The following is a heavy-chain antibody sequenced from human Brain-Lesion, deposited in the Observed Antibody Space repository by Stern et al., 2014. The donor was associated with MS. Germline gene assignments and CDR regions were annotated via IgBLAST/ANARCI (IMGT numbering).Heavy chain of an antibody. CDR1: GYLFDDYW. V-gene: IGHV5-51*03. CDR2: IFPRDSNT. Sequence: VQLVQSGAEVKKPGESLKISCEASGYLFDDYWIGWVRQMSGRGLELVAIIFPRDSNTRYSPSVQGQVTISADKSISTAYLQRSSLKPSAPAMYYCARSPATPSGYDRFDYWGQGALVTVSS. D-gene: IGHD5-12*01. J-gene: IGHJ4*02. CDR3: ARSPATPSGYDRFDY.